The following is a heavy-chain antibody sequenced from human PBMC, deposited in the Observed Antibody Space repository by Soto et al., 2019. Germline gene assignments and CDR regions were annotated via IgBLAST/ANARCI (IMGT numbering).Heavy chain of an antibody. CDR3: TRENIENSDGPYDAFHX. V-gene: IGHV1-2*02. D-gene: IGHD5-18*01. J-gene: IGHJ3*02. CDR2: MNPKSGGA. CDR1: GYTFTDYY. Sequence: VSVKVSCKTSGYTFTDYYTHWVRQAPGQGLEWMGLMNPKSGGAYFAQKFQGRVRLTRDTYIGTAYIEVNSLTSYDTAVYFCTRENIENSDGPYDAFHXWGQGTTVTVS.